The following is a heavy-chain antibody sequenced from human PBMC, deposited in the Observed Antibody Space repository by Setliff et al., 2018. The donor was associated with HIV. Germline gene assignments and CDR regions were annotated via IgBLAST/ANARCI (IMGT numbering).Heavy chain of an antibody. CDR1: GFTVSSNF. CDR2: INNSGTT. V-gene: IGHV3-53*01. Sequence: GGSLRLSCAASGFTVSSNFMTWVRQAPGKGLEWVSVINNSGTTKYADSVKGRFTISRDNSKNTLYLQMNSLRAEDTAVYYCSTTASNGYPWALDIWGQGTMVTVSS. CDR3: STTASNGYPWALDI. D-gene: IGHD3-22*01. J-gene: IGHJ3*02.